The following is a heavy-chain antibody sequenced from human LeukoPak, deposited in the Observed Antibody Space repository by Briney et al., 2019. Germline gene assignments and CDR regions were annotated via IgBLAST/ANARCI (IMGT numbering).Heavy chain of an antibody. CDR3: AKDYLLQQLILEGWFDP. V-gene: IGHV3-23*01. Sequence: GGSLRLSCAACGFTFDNYAMSWVGQAPGKGLEWVSSIHYSGGSTYYADFVRGRFTISRDNSKNTLYLQMNSLRAEDTAVYYCAKDYLLQQLILEGWFDPWGQGTLVTVSS. D-gene: IGHD6-13*01. J-gene: IGHJ5*02. CDR2: IHYSGGST. CDR1: GFTFDNYA.